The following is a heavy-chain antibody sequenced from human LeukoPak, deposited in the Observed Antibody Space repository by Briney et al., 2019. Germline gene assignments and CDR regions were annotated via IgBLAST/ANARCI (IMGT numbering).Heavy chain of an antibody. Sequence: SETLSLTCSVSGVSISSYYWRWIRQPPGKGLEWIGYLFYSGNTNSNPSLKSRVTILADTSKSQFSLGLNSVTAADTAVYFSGTVRTANTGSPEYFEDWGQGTLVTVSS. CDR2: LFYSGNT. V-gene: IGHV4-59*12. D-gene: IGHD5-12*01. CDR3: GTVRTANTGSPEYFED. CDR1: GVSISSYY. J-gene: IGHJ1*01.